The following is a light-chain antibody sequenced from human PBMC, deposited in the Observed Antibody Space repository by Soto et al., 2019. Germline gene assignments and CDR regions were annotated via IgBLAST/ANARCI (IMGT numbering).Light chain of an antibody. Sequence: QSVLTQPPSVSAAPDRRSPSPALEATPTLGIIMYPGTSISQEQPPKLLIYDNNKRPSGIPDRFSGTKSGTSASLAITGLQAEDEADYYCQSYDSSLSGYVVFGGGTKLTVL. CDR1: TPTLGII. CDR2: DNN. J-gene: IGLJ2*01. V-gene: IGLV1-51*01. CDR3: QSYDSSLSGYVV.